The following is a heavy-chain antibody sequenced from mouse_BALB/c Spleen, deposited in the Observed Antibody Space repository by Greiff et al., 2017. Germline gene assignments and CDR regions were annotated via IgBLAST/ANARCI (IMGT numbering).Heavy chain of an antibody. J-gene: IGHJ4*01. CDR2: ISSGSSTI. V-gene: IGHV5-17*02. CDR3: ARGVDYGSPYAMDY. D-gene: IGHD1-1*01. Sequence: EVKLMESGGGLVQPGGSRKLSCAASGFTFSSFGMHWVRQAPEKGLEWVAYISSGSSTIYYADTVKGRFTISRENAKNTLYLEMSSLRSEDTAMYYCARGVDYGSPYAMDYWGQGTSVTVSS. CDR1: GFTFSSFG.